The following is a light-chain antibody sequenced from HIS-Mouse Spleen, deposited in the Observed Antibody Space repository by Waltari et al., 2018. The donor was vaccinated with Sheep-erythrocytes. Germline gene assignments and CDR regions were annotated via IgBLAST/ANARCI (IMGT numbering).Light chain of an antibody. V-gene: IGLV2-14*03. CDR1: SRHVGGYHY. Sequence: QSALTQPASVSGSPGQSIPIPCTGTSRHVGGYHYVSWYQQHPGKAPKLMIYDVSNRPSGVSNRFSGSKSGNTATLTISGTQAMDEADYYCQAWDSSTAVFGGGTKLTVL. CDR3: QAWDSSTAV. J-gene: IGLJ2*01. CDR2: DVS.